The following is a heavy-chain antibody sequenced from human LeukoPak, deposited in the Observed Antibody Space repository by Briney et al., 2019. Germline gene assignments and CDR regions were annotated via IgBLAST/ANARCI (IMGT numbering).Heavy chain of an antibody. CDR2: VDSSGNT. CDR3: ARDQPYYYDSSGYSSPFDY. D-gene: IGHD3-22*01. V-gene: IGHV4-4*07. CDR1: VVSMNGYY. Sequence: SETLSLTCSVSVVSMNGYYWSWLRQSAGNRLEWIGHVDSSGNTNYNPSLESRVTISVDTSKNQFSLKLSSVTAADTAVYYCARDQPYYYDSSGYSSPFDYWGQGTLVTVSS. J-gene: IGHJ4*02.